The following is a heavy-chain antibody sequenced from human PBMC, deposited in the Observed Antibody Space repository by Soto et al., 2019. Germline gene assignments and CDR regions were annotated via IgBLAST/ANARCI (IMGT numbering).Heavy chain of an antibody. Sequence: AGSLKLSCAASGVTITNYWMSWVRQAPGRGLEWVANINQDGSEDYYVDSVTGRFTISRDNAKNSLYLQMNSLRAEDTAIYYCAGRPWHNWNSRFDYWGQGT. CDR2: INQDGSED. V-gene: IGHV3-7*02. D-gene: IGHD1-1*01. CDR1: GVTITNYW. J-gene: IGHJ4*02. CDR3: AGRPWHNWNSRFDY.